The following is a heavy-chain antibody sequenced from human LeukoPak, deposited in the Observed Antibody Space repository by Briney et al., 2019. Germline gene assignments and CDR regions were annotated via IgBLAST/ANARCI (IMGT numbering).Heavy chain of an antibody. CDR1: GLTFSSYW. CDR2: IKQDGSEK. CDR3: ARLSDTEGSSTSYRASDI. Sequence: GGSLRLSCAASGLTFSSYWMSWVRQAPGKGLEWVANIKQDGSEKYYVDSVKGRFTISRDNAKNSLYLQMSSLRAEDTAVYYCARLSDTEGSSTSYRASDIWGQGTLVAVSS. V-gene: IGHV3-7*01. D-gene: IGHD2-2*01. J-gene: IGHJ3*02.